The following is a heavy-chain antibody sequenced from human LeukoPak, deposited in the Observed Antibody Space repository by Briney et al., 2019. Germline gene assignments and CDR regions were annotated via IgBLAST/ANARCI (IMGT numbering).Heavy chain of an antibody. J-gene: IGHJ4*02. V-gene: IGHV4-59*01. CDR3: ARGMSRYYFDY. Sequence: SETLSLTCTVSGGSISSYYWSWIRQPPGKGLEWIGHIYYSGSTNYNPSLKSRVTISVDTSKNQFSLKLSSVTAADTAVYYCARGMSRYYFDYWGQGTLVTVSS. D-gene: IGHD2-8*01. CDR2: IYYSGST. CDR1: GGSISSYY.